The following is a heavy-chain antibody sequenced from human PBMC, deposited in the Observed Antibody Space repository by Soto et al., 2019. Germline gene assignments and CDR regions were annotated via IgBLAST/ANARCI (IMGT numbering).Heavy chain of an antibody. J-gene: IGHJ6*03. D-gene: IGHD6-19*01. Sequence: HVALKESGPVLVKPTETLTLTCTVSGFSLSNGKVGVSWIRQPPGKALEWLAHIFSNDEKSYRTSLKTSLTTSEDTTKSQVVLTKTNVDPVDTATYYCARILFGRSVAGGYFHVDVWGKGTTVTVSS. CDR2: IFSNDEK. CDR1: GFSLSNGKVG. CDR3: ARILFGRSVAGGYFHVDV. V-gene: IGHV2-26*01.